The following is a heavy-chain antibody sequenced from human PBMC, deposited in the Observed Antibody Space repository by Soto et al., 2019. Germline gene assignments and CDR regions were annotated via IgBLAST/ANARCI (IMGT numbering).Heavy chain of an antibody. V-gene: IGHV4-34*01. J-gene: IGHJ6*03. Sequence: SETLSLTCAVYGGSFSGYYWSWIRQPPGKGLEWIGEINHSGSTNYNPSLKGRVTISVDTSKNQFSLKLSSVTAADTAVYYWARGRKPAAPFYYYYMDVWGKGTTVTVSS. CDR2: INHSGST. CDR1: GGSFSGYY. CDR3: ARGRKPAAPFYYYYMDV. D-gene: IGHD6-13*01.